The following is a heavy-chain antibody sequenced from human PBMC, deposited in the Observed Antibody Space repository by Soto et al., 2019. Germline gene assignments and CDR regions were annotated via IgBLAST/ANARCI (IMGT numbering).Heavy chain of an antibody. V-gene: IGHV1-69*12. D-gene: IGHD3-10*01. Sequence: QVQLVQSGAEVKKPGSSVKVSCKSSGNTFKTYSVSWVRQAPGQGLEWMGGIIPLFGKPNYAQKFQGRVTIPADESTRTVYMELSRLRSEDTAVYSCAGLWGIGDHASWGQGTRVTVSS. CDR2: IIPLFGKP. J-gene: IGHJ5*02. CDR1: GNTFKTYS. CDR3: AGLWGIGDHAS.